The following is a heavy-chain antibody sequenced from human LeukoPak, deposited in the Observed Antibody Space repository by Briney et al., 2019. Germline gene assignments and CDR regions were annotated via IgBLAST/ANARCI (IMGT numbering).Heavy chain of an antibody. CDR3: AKSDCGADGCKLLNY. V-gene: IGHV3-23*01. CDR1: GFTFSDYA. CDR2: ISGGGGST. J-gene: IGHJ4*02. D-gene: IGHD2-21*01. Sequence: GGSLRLSCAASGFTFSDYAMSWVRQAPGRGLEWVSGISGGGGSTFYADSVMGRFTISRGNSKNTVSLQMNSLRAEDTAVYYCAKSDCGADGCKLLNYWGQGTLVSASS.